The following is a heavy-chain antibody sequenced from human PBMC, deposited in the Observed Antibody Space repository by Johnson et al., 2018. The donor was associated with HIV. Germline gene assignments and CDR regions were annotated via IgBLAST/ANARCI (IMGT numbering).Heavy chain of an antibody. CDR3: ARGGWRGIATPDAFDI. D-gene: IGHD6-13*01. V-gene: IGHV3-11*04. J-gene: IGHJ3*02. CDR2: ISSSGSII. Sequence: QVQLVESGGGLVKPGGSLRLSCAASGFTFSDYYMSWIRQAPGKGLEWVSYISSSGSIIYYGDSVKGRFTISRDNAKNSLYLQMNSRRAKDTAVYYCARGGWRGIATPDAFDIWGQGTMVTVSS. CDR1: GFTFSDYY.